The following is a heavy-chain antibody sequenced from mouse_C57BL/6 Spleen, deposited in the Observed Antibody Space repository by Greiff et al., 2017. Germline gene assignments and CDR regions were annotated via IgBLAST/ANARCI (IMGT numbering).Heavy chain of an antibody. CDR1: GYTFTSYW. Sequence: QVQLKESGAELAKPGASVKLSCKASGYTFTSYWMHWVKQRPGQGLEWIGYINSSSGYTKYNQKFKDKATLTAHKSTSTAYMQLSSLTYEDSAVYCCAREGVITTVAMDYWGQGTSVTVSS. D-gene: IGHD1-1*01. V-gene: IGHV1-7*01. CDR3: AREGVITTVAMDY. J-gene: IGHJ4*01. CDR2: INSSSGYT.